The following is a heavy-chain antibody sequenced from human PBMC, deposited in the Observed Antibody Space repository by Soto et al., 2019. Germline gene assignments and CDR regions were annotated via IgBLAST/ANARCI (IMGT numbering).Heavy chain of an antibody. Sequence: WETLSLTCTVSGGSIRGYYWSWIRQPAGRGLEWIGRMHTSGSTNYNPSLKSRVTISVDMSKNQISLKLTSVTAADTALYYCVRASMPKAHFDDWGQGTLVTVSS. V-gene: IGHV4-4*07. CDR1: GGSIRGYY. CDR3: VRASMPKAHFDD. J-gene: IGHJ4*02. D-gene: IGHD2-2*01. CDR2: MHTSGST.